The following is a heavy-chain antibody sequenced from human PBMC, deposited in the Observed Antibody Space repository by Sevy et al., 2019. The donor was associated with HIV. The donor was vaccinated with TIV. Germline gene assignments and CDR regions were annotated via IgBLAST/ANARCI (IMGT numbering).Heavy chain of an antibody. J-gene: IGHJ6*02. D-gene: IGHD1-7*01. CDR3: ARGDPELFYGMDV. CDR1: GDSISGYY. CDR2: IFYSRST. V-gene: IGHV4-59*01. Sequence: SETLSLTCTVSGDSISGYYWNWIRQPPGKGLEWIGYIFYSRSTTYNPSLKSRVTISKDTSKNQFSLKLTSVTVADTAMYYCARGDPELFYGMDVWGQGTTVTVSS.